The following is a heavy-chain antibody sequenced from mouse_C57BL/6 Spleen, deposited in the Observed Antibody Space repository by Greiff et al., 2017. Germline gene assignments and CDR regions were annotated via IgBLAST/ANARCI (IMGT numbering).Heavy chain of an antibody. Sequence: VQLKESGAELVKPGASVKLSCTASGFNIKDYYMHWVKQRTEQGLEWIGRIDPEDGETKYAPKFQGQATITADTSSNPAYLQLSSLTADDTVGYYCASEDYGSSYEAMGYWGQRTSVTVSS. D-gene: IGHD1-1*01. J-gene: IGHJ4*01. V-gene: IGHV14-2*01. CDR1: GFNIKDYY. CDR3: ASEDYGSSYEAMGY. CDR2: IDPEDGET.